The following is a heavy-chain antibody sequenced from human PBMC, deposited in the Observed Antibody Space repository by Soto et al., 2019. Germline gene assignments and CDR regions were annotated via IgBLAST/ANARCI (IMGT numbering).Heavy chain of an antibody. CDR2: INSDGSST. CDR1: GFTFSSYW. CDR3: ARDTYIWGTSDAFYI. J-gene: IGHJ3*02. D-gene: IGHD3-16*01. Sequence: GGSLRLSCAASGFTFSSYWMHWVRQAPGKGLVWVSRINSDGSSTSYADSVKGRFTISRDNAKNTLYLQMNSLRAEDTAVYYCARDTYIWGTSDAFYIWGQGTMVTVSS. V-gene: IGHV3-74*01.